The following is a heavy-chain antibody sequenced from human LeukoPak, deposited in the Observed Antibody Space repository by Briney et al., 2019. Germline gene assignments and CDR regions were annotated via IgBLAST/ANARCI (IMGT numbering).Heavy chain of an antibody. V-gene: IGHV4-59*08. Sequence: SETLSLTCTVPGGSISSYYWSWIRQPPGKGLEWIGYIYYSGSTNYNPSLKSRVTISVDTSKNQFSLKLSSVTAADTAVYYCARLKVDWFDPWGQGTLVTVSS. J-gene: IGHJ5*02. CDR3: ARLKVDWFDP. CDR1: GGSISSYY. CDR2: IYYSGST.